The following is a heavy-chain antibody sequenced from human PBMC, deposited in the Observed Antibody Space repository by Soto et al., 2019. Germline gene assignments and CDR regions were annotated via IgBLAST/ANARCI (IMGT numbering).Heavy chain of an antibody. Sequence: QITLQESGPTLVKPTQTLTLTCTFSGFSLTTSAVAVGWIRQPPGKALEWLAIVYGSDDKFYNPSLKSRLTITKDNDKKHVVLTLTDMDTVDTGTYFCVRRYDPYYFDYWGQRTLVTVSA. CDR1: GFSLTTSAVA. CDR2: VYGSDDK. CDR3: VRRYDPYYFDY. J-gene: IGHJ4*02. D-gene: IGHD1-1*01. V-gene: IGHV2-5*04.